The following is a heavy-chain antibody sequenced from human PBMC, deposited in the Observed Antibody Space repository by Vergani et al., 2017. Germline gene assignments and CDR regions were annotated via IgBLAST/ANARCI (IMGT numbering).Heavy chain of an antibody. CDR1: GYTFTGYY. J-gene: IGHJ4*02. CDR3: ARDQTEEYQPNITFDY. D-gene: IGHD2-2*01. V-gene: IGHV1-2*02. CDR2: INPNSGAT. Sequence: QVQLVQSGAEVKKPGASVKVSCKASGYTFTGYYMHWVRQAPGQGLEWMGWINPNSGATNYAQKFQGRVTMTRDTSISTAYMELRRLRSEDTAVYYCARDQTEEYQPNITFDYWGQGTLVTVSS.